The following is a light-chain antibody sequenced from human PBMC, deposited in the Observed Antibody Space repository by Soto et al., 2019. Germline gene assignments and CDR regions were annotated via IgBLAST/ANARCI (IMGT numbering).Light chain of an antibody. CDR3: QQRFKWPLT. CDR1: QSVNNL. J-gene: IGKJ1*01. V-gene: IGKV3-11*01. Sequence: EIVLTQSPATLSLSPGGRASLSCRASQSVNNLLAWYQQKPGQAPRLLIYDASNRATGIPARFGGRGSGTDFTLTISSLEPEDFAVYYCQQRFKWPLTFGQGTKVDIK. CDR2: DAS.